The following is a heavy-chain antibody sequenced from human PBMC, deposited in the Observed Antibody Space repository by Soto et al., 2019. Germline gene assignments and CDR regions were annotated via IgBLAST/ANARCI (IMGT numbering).Heavy chain of an antibody. CDR1: GGTFSSYA. CDR2: IIPIFGTA. Sequence: SVKVSCKASGGTFSSYAISWVRQAPGQGLEWMGGIIPIFGTANYAQKFQGRVTITADESTSTAYMELSSLRSEDTAVYYCARDQRKRWLQLFYWCQATLVTVFS. J-gene: IGHJ4*02. V-gene: IGHV1-69*13. CDR3: ARDQRKRWLQLFY. D-gene: IGHD5-12*01.